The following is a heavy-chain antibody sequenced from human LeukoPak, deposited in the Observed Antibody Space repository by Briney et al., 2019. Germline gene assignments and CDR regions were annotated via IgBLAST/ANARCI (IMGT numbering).Heavy chain of an antibody. J-gene: IGHJ6*03. Sequence: SQTLSLTCTVSGGSISSGSYYWSWIRQPAGKGLEWIGRIYTSGSTNYNPSLKSRVTISVDTSKNQFSLKLSSVTAADTAVYYCARGLRYYDFWSGPSRGSYYYYYMDVWGKGTTVTVSS. V-gene: IGHV4-61*02. CDR2: IYTSGST. D-gene: IGHD3-3*01. CDR1: GGSISSGSYY. CDR3: ARGLRYYDFWSGPSRGSYYYYYMDV.